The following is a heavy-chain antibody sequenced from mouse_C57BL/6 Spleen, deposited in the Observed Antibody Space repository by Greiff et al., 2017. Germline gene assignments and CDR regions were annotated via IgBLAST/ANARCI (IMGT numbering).Heavy chain of an antibody. V-gene: IGHV1-26*01. CDR2: INPNNGGT. CDR3: ARSRESSPYFDY. CDR1: GYTFTDYY. J-gene: IGHJ2*01. Sequence: EVQLQQSGPELVKPGASVKISCKASGYTFTDYYMNWVKQSHGKSLEWIGDINPNNGGTSYNQKFKGKATLTVDKSSSTAYMELRSLTSEDSAVYYCARSRESSPYFDYWGQGTTLTVSS.